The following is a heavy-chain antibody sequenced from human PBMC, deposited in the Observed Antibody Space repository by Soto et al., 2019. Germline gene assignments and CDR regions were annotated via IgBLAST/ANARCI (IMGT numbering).Heavy chain of an antibody. J-gene: IGHJ4*02. V-gene: IGHV3-23*01. Sequence: EVQLLESGGGLVQPGGSQRLSCAASGFTFSSYAMSWVRQAPGKGLDWVSAISVSVGSTYYADSVKGRFTISRDNSKNTLYLQMNSLRAEDTAVYYCAKVERAVAGIIDWGQGTLVTVSS. CDR3: AKVERAVAGIID. CDR1: GFTFSSYA. D-gene: IGHD6-19*01. CDR2: ISVSVGST.